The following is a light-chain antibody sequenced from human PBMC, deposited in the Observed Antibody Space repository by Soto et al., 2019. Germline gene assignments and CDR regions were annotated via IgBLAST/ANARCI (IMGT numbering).Light chain of an antibody. CDR1: SSDVGGYNY. CDR3: SSYTSIGTV. J-gene: IGLJ7*01. Sequence: QPVLTQPASVSGSPGQSITISCTGTSSDVGGYNYVSWYQQHPGKAPKLMIYDVSNRPSGVSNRFSGSKSGNTASLTISGLQAEDEADYYCSSYTSIGTVFGGGTQLTVL. V-gene: IGLV2-14*01. CDR2: DVS.